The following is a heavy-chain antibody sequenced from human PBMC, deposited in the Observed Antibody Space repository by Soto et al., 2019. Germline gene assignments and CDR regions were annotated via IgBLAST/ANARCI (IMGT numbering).Heavy chain of an antibody. CDR1: GGTFSSYA. CDR3: ASPSTEYNWLDP. D-gene: IGHD3-10*01. V-gene: IGHV1-69*13. Sequence: GASVKVSCKAAGGTFSSYAISWVRQAPGQGLEWMGGIIPIFGTANYAQKFQGRVTITADESTSTAYMELSSLRSEDTAVYYCASPSTEYNWLDPWGQGTLVTVSP. CDR2: IIPIFGTA. J-gene: IGHJ5*02.